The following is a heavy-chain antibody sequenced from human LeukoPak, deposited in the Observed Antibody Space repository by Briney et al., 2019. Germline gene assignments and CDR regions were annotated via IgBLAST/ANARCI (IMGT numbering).Heavy chain of an antibody. CDR1: GGSFSGYY. CDR2: INHSGST. D-gene: IGHD5-18*01. Sequence: SETLSLTCAVYGGSFSGYYWSWIRQPPGKGLEWIGEINHSGSTNYDPSLKSRVTISVDTSKNQFSLKLSSVTAADTAVYYCARGRRGYSYGYVLAFDIWGQGTMVTVSS. CDR3: ARGRRGYSYGYVLAFDI. V-gene: IGHV4-34*01. J-gene: IGHJ3*02.